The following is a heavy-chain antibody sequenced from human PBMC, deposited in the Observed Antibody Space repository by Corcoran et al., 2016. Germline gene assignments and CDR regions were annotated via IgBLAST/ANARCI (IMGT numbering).Heavy chain of an antibody. V-gene: IGHV5-51*01. CDR3: ARQAGTTIPYYYGLDV. D-gene: IGHD1-7*01. CDR1: GYTFSSYW. J-gene: IGHJ6*02. Sequence: ELQLVQSGAEVKKPGESLEISCKGSGYTFSSYWIGWVRQMPGKGLEWMGIIYPDDSDTRYSPSFQGLVTISADKSISTAYLQWSSLKASDTAMDYCARQAGTTIPYYYGLDVWGQGTAVTVSS. CDR2: IYPDDSDT.